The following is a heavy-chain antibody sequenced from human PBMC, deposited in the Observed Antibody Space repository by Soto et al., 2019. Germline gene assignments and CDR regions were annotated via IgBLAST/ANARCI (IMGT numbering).Heavy chain of an antibody. CDR1: GFTFSSYA. V-gene: IGHV3-23*01. J-gene: IGHJ1*01. Sequence: EVQLLESGGGLVQPGGSLRLSCAASGFTFSSYAMSWVRKAPGKGLEWVSAISGSGGSTSYADSVKGRFTISRDNSKNTLYLQMNSLRDEDTDVYYCAKDTYYYDSSGYYGYFQHWGQGTLVTVSS. CDR3: AKDTYYYDSSGYYGYFQH. CDR2: ISGSGGST. D-gene: IGHD3-22*01.